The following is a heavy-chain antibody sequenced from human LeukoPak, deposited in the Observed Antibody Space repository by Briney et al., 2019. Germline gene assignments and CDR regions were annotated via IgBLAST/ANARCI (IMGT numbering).Heavy chain of an antibody. CDR2: IYYGGST. Sequence: ASETLSLTCTVSNGSISSYYWSWIRQPPGKGLEWIGYIYYGGSTNYNPSLTSRVTISVDTSQNQFSLKLTSVTAADTAVYYCASEDYGDYSLGYWGQGTLVTVSS. D-gene: IGHD4-17*01. CDR1: NGSISSYY. V-gene: IGHV4-59*08. CDR3: ASEDYGDYSLGY. J-gene: IGHJ4*02.